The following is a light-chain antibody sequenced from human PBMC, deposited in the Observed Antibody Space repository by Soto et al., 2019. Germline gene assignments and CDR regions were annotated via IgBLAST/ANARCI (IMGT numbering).Light chain of an antibody. CDR1: TSDIGTYNL. V-gene: IGLV2-23*01. J-gene: IGLJ1*01. CDR3: CSYVGRSTVV. Sequence: QSVLTQPASVSESPGQSLTISCTGTTSDIGTYNLVSWYQQHPGKAPKLMIYDATKRPSGVSNRFSGSRSGNTASLTISGLQAEDEADYYCCSYVGRSTVVFGTGTKVTVL. CDR2: DAT.